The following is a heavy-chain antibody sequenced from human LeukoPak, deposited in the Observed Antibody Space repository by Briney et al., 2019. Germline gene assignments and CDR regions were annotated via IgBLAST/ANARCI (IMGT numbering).Heavy chain of an antibody. V-gene: IGHV4-38-2*01. CDR1: GYSISSGYY. Sequence: PSETLSLTCAVSGYSISSGYYWGWIRQPPGKGLEWLRSIYHSGSTYYNPSLKSRVTIPVDTSKNQFSLKLSSVTAADTAVYYCARAASSGGDYFDYWGQGTLVTVSS. D-gene: IGHD1-1*01. CDR2: IYHSGST. CDR3: ARAASSGGDYFDY. J-gene: IGHJ4*02.